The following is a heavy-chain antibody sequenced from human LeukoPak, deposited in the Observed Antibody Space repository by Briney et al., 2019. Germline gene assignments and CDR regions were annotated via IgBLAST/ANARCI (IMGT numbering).Heavy chain of an antibody. CDR3: ARDVRYGDYPYFDY. Sequence: PSETLSLTCTVSGGSISSGGYYWSWIRQHPGKGLEWIGYIYYSGSTYYNPSLKSRVTISVDTSKNQFSLKLSSVTAAVTAVYYCARDVRYGDYPYFDYWGQGTLVTVSS. CDR1: GGSISSGGYY. D-gene: IGHD4-17*01. CDR2: IYYSGST. J-gene: IGHJ4*02. V-gene: IGHV4-31*03.